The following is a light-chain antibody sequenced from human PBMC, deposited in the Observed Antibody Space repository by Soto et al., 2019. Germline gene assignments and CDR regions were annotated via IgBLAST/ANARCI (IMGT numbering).Light chain of an antibody. CDR3: QSYDSSLSGWV. CDR1: SSNIGAGYD. J-gene: IGLJ3*02. Sequence: QSVLTQPPSVSGAPGQRVTGSCTGSSSNIGAGYDVHWYQQLPGTAPKLLIYGNSNRPSGVPDRFSGSKSGTSASLAITGLQAEDEADYYCQSYDSSLSGWVFGGGTKLTVL. CDR2: GNS. V-gene: IGLV1-40*01.